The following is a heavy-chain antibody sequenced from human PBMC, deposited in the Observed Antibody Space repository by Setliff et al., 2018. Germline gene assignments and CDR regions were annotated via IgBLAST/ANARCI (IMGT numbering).Heavy chain of an antibody. D-gene: IGHD3-10*01. CDR1: GYTFTDYY. Sequence: ASVNVSCKASGYTFTDYYMHWVQQAPGKGLEWMGRVDPEDGHTKYAENCQGRITISADMSLDIAHMELGSLTSEDTAVYYCTTGLRHGVPYFDLWGQGTLVTVSS. CDR2: VDPEDGHT. V-gene: IGHV1-69-2*01. CDR3: TTGLRHGVPYFDL. J-gene: IGHJ4*02.